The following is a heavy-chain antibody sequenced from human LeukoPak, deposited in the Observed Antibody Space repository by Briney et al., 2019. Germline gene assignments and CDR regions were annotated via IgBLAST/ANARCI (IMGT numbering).Heavy chain of an antibody. CDR3: AKDQGSSSWYYFDY. CDR2: ISWNSGSI. CDR1: GFTFDDYA. Sequence: GRSLRLSCAASGFTFDDYAMHWVRQAPGKGLEWVSGISWNSGSIGYADSVKGRFTISRDNAKNSLYLQMNSLRAEDTALYYCAKDQGSSSWYYFDYWGQGTLVTVSS. V-gene: IGHV3-9*01. D-gene: IGHD6-13*01. J-gene: IGHJ4*02.